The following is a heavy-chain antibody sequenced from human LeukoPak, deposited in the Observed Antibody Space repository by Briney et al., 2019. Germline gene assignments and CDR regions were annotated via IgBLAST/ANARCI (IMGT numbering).Heavy chain of an antibody. Sequence: GGSLRLSCAASGFTFDDYAMHWVRQVPGKGLDWVAGISWNSGIIVYADSVKGRLTISRDSAKNSLYLQMNSLRPEDTALYYCAKVAAYSSGWYDSWGQGTLVTVSS. CDR2: ISWNSGII. CDR3: AKVAAYSSGWYDS. CDR1: GFTFDDYA. V-gene: IGHV3-9*01. D-gene: IGHD6-19*01. J-gene: IGHJ5*01.